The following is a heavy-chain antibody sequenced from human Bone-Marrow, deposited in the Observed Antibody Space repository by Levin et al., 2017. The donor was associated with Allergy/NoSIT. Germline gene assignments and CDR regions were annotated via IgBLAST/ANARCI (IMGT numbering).Heavy chain of an antibody. V-gene: IGHV3-53*01. CDR3: AGGPSRGY. Sequence: GGSLRLSCAASGFTVGNNYMSWVRQAPGKGLEWVSLIYSVGTTSYTNSVKGRFTISRDNSKNTLYLQMDSLRVEDTAVYYCAGGPSRGYWGQGTLVTVSS. D-gene: IGHD3-16*01. CDR2: IYSVGTT. CDR1: GFTVGNNY. J-gene: IGHJ4*02.